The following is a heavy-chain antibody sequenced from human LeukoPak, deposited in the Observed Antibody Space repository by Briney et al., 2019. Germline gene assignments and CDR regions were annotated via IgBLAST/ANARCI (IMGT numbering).Heavy chain of an antibody. D-gene: IGHD4-17*01. CDR2: ISPNRGGT. J-gene: IGHJ3*02. Sequence: ASVKVSCKXSGYTFTGYYMHWVRQAPGQGLERMGWISPNRGGTNHAQKFQGRVTMTRDTSISTAYMELSRLTSDDTAAYFCARSFIDYGAMPWALDIWGQGTMVTVSS. V-gene: IGHV1-2*02. CDR1: GYTFTGYY. CDR3: ARSFIDYGAMPWALDI.